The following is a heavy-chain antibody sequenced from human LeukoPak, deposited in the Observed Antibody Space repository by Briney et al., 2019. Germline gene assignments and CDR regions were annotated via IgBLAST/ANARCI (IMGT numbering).Heavy chain of an antibody. CDR3: ARAVGCSSTSCYPEYFQH. J-gene: IGHJ1*01. D-gene: IGHD2-2*01. CDR2: IYYSGST. CDR1: GGSISNYY. V-gene: IGHV4-59*01. Sequence: SETLSLTCTVSGGSISNYYWTWLRQPPGKGLEWIGYIYYSGSTKYNPSLESRVTISGDMSKNKFSLKLSYVTAADTAVYYCARAVGCSSTSCYPEYFQHWGQGTLVTVSS.